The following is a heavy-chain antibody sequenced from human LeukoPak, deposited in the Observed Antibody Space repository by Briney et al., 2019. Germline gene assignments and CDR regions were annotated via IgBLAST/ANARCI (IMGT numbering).Heavy chain of an antibody. CDR3: AREGGDYGDYVRRHVLYY. D-gene: IGHD4-17*01. Sequence: GASVKVSCKASGYTFTSYYMHWVRQAPGQGLEWMGIINPSGGSTSYAQKFQGRVTMTRDMSTSTVYMELSSLRSEDTAVYYCAREGGDYGDYVRRHVLYYWGQGTLVTVSS. V-gene: IGHV1-46*01. CDR2: INPSGGST. J-gene: IGHJ4*02. CDR1: GYTFTSYY.